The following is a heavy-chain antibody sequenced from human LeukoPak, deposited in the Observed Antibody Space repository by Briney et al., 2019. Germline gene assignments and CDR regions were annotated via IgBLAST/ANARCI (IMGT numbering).Heavy chain of an antibody. CDR3: ARHDHYCSGGTCSSGWFDP. CDR2: IYPGNSDT. V-gene: IGHV5-51*01. Sequence: GESLKISCKGSGYTFTTYWIGWVRQMPGKGLEWMGLIYPGNSDTIYSPSFQGQVTISADKSISTAYLQWSRLKASDTAICYCARHDHYCSGGTCSSGWFDPWGQGTLVTVSS. D-gene: IGHD2-15*01. J-gene: IGHJ5*02. CDR1: GYTFTTYW.